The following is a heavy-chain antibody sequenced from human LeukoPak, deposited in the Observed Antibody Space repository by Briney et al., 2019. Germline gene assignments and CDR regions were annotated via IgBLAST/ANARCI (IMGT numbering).Heavy chain of an antibody. CDR1: GFTVSNNY. Sequence: GGSLRLSCAASGFTVSNNYMNWVRQAPGKGLEWVSYISSSSSTIYYADSVKGRFTISRDNAKNSLYLQMNSLRAEDTAVYYCARYEQWLVHDDAFDIWGQGTMVTVSS. CDR2: ISSSSSTI. D-gene: IGHD6-19*01. J-gene: IGHJ3*02. CDR3: ARYEQWLVHDDAFDI. V-gene: IGHV3-48*04.